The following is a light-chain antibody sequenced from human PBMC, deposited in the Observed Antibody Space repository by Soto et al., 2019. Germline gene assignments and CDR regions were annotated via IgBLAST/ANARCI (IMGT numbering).Light chain of an antibody. CDR1: QSVSHE. V-gene: IGKV3-15*01. J-gene: IGKJ5*01. Sequence: PGTRSASPGETATLSCRTSQSVSHELAWHQQTPGQAPRLLIYGASTRASGIPARFSGSGSGTEFTLTLRCLYTADVGICYCRTVTEWLPISFGQVTRL. CDR2: GAS. CDR3: RTVTEWLPIS.